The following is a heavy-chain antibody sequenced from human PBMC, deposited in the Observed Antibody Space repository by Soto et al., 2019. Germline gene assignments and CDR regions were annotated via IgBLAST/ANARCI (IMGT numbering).Heavy chain of an antibody. D-gene: IGHD6-13*01. Sequence: ASVKVSCKASGGTFSSYAISWVRQAPGQGLEWMGGIIPIFGTANYAQKFQGRVTITADESTSTAYMELSSLRSEDTAMYYCARDIDLAAAGPVFDYWGQGTLVTVSS. V-gene: IGHV1-69*13. J-gene: IGHJ4*02. CDR2: IIPIFGTA. CDR1: GGTFSSYA. CDR3: ARDIDLAAAGPVFDY.